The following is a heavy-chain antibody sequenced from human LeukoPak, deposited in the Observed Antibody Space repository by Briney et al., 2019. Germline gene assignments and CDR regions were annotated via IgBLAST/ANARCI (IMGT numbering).Heavy chain of an antibody. V-gene: IGHV7-4-1*02. Sequence: GASVKVSCKASGYTFTSYAMNWVRQAPGQGLEWMGWINTNTGNPTYAQGFTGRFVFPLDTSVSTAYLQISSLKAEDTAVYYCARCITMVRQHGMDVWGQGTTVTVSS. CDR2: INTNTGNP. J-gene: IGHJ6*02. D-gene: IGHD3-10*01. CDR3: ARCITMVRQHGMDV. CDR1: GYTFTSYA.